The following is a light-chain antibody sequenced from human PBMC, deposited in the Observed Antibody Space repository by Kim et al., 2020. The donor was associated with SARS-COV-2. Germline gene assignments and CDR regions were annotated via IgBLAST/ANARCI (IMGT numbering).Light chain of an antibody. Sequence: SSSLPPPPSVSVSPGQTASITCSGDKLGDKYACWYQQKPGQSPVLVIYQDSKRPSGIPERFSGSNSGNTATLTISGTQAMDEADYYCQAWDSSTAVFGGG. J-gene: IGLJ2*01. CDR3: QAWDSSTAV. CDR1: KLGDKY. V-gene: IGLV3-1*01. CDR2: QDS.